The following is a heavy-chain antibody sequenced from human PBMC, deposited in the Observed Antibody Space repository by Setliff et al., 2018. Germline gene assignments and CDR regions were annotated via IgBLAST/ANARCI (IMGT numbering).Heavy chain of an antibody. CDR2: ISFSSSTI. V-gene: IGHV3-48*01. CDR3: ARDHGELGQERRTHFFRH. D-gene: IGHD1-1*01. CDR1: GFTFSTYN. J-gene: IGHJ1*01. Sequence: AGGSLRLSCAASGFTFSTYNMNWVRQAPGKGLEWVSYISFSSSTIYYADSVKGRFTISRDNAKNSLYLQMNSLRAEDTAVYYCARDHGELGQERRTHFFRHWGQGTLVTVS.